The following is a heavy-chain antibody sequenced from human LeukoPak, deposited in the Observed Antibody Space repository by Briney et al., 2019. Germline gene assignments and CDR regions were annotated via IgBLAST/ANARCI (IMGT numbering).Heavy chain of an antibody. CDR2: INPNSGDT. CDR1: GYTFTGYH. J-gene: IGHJ4*02. V-gene: IGHV1-2*06. CDR3: ARDYCSSTSCLFAY. Sequence: GASVKVSCKASGYTFTGYHMHWVRRAPGQGLEWMGRINPNSGDTNYAQKFQGRVTMTRDTSISTAYMELSRLRSDDTAVYYCARDYCSSTSCLFAYWGQGALVTVSS. D-gene: IGHD2-2*01.